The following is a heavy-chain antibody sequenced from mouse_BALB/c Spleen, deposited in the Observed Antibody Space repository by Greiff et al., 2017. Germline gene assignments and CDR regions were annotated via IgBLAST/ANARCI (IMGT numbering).Heavy chain of an antibody. D-gene: IGHD2-4*01. V-gene: IGHV2-2*02. Sequence: VQLQQSGPGLVQPSQSLSITCTVSGFSLTSYGVHWVRQSPGKGLEWLGVIWSGGSTDYNAAFISRLSISKDNSKSQVFFKINSLQANDTAIYYCARNSYDYDPFAYWGQGTLVTVSA. CDR3: ARNSYDYDPFAY. CDR1: GFSLTSYG. CDR2: IWSGGST. J-gene: IGHJ3*01.